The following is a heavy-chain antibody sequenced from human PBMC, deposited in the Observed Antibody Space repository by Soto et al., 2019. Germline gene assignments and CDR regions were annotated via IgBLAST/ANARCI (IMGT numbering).Heavy chain of an antibody. V-gene: IGHV3-23*01. CDR3: AKVMAAPSSGWYVFPGAFDI. Sequence: GGSLRLSCAASGFTFSSYAMSWVRQAPGKGLEWVSAISGSGGSTYYADSVKGRFTISRDNSKNTLYLQMNSLRAEDTAVYYCAKVMAAPSSGWYVFPGAFDIWGQRTTVTVSS. D-gene: IGHD6-19*01. CDR1: GFTFSSYA. J-gene: IGHJ3*02. CDR2: ISGSGGST.